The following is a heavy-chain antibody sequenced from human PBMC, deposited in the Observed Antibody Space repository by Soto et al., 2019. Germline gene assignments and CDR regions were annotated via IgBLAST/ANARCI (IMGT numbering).Heavy chain of an antibody. CDR3: ARYKAARLPDYFDY. D-gene: IGHD6-6*01. CDR2: IYYSGST. J-gene: IGHJ4*02. V-gene: IGHV4-59*01. CDR1: GGSISSYY. Sequence: SETLSLTCTVSGGSISSYYWSGIRQPPGKGLEWIGYIYYSGSTNYNPSLKSRVTISVDTSKNQFSLKLSSVTAADTAIYYCARYKAARLPDYFDYWGQGTLVTVSS.